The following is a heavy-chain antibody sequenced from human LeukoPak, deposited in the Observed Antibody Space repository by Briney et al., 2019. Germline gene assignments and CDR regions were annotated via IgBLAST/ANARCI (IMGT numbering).Heavy chain of an antibody. D-gene: IGHD3-3*01. CDR3: ASWGYDFWSGYSDY. Sequence: PGGSLRLFCAASGFTFSSYAMHWVRQAPGKGLEWVAVISYDGSNKYYADSVKGRFTISRDNSKNTLYLQMNSLRAEDTAVYYCASWGYDFWSGYSDYWGQGTLVTVSS. J-gene: IGHJ4*02. CDR2: ISYDGSNK. CDR1: GFTFSSYA. V-gene: IGHV3-30-3*01.